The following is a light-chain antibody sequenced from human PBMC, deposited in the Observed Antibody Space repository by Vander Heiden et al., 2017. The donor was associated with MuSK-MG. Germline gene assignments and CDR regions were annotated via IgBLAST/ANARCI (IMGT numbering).Light chain of an antibody. CDR2: WAS. V-gene: IGKV4-1*01. CDR3: QQYDNTPIT. J-gene: IGKJ5*01. CDR1: QSVLYRSKNKNY. Sequence: DIVMTQSPDSLAVSLGERATINCKSSQSVLYRSKNKNYLAWYQQKPGQPPKLLLYWASMRESGVPDRFSGSGSGTDFTLTISSLQAEDVAVYYCQQYDNTPITFGQGTQVEIK.